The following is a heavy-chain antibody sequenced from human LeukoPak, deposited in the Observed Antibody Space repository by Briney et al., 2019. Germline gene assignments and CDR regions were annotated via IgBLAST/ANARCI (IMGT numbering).Heavy chain of an antibody. D-gene: IGHD5-12*01. J-gene: IGHJ4*02. CDR1: GGSFSGYY. V-gene: IGHV4-34*01. CDR3: ARVVATITSPYYFDY. CDR2: INHSGST. Sequence: PSETLSLTCAVYGGSFSGYYWSWIRQPPGKGLAWIGEINHSGSTNYNPSLKSRVTISVDTSKNQFSLKLSSVTAADTAVYYCARVVATITSPYYFDYWGQGTLVTVSS.